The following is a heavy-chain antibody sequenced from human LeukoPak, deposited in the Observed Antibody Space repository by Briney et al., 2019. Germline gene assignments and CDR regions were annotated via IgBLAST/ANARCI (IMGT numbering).Heavy chain of an antibody. CDR3: AKDSYSRGDY. CDR2: IKQDGSVK. D-gene: IGHD6-13*01. V-gene: IGHV3-7*01. CDR1: GLTFSSHW. Sequence: GGSLRLSCAASGLTFSSHWMSWVRQAPGKGLEWVANIKQDGSVKTYVDSVKGRFTISRDNAKDSLYLQMNSLRAEDTAVYYCAKDSYSRGDYWGQGTLVTVSS. J-gene: IGHJ4*02.